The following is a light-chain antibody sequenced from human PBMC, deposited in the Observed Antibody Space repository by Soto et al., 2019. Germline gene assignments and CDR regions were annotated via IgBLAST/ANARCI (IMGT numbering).Light chain of an antibody. V-gene: IGKV3-20*01. CDR2: DAS. CDR1: QSVSSRY. Sequence: SVLTQSPGTLCLSPGERATLSCRASQSVSSRYLAWYQQKPGQTPRPLIFDASSRATGIPDRFSGSGSGTDFTLTISRLEPADFAVYYCQQYASSRTFGQGTKVDIK. CDR3: QQYASSRT. J-gene: IGKJ1*01.